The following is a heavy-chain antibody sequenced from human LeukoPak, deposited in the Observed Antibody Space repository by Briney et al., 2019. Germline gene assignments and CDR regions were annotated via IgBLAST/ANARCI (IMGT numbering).Heavy chain of an antibody. CDR3: ARGLGSSSTNNNWFDP. V-gene: IGHV4-31*03. D-gene: IGHD6-6*01. CDR1: GGSISSGGYY. J-gene: IGHJ5*02. Sequence: SETLSLTCTVSGGSISSGGYYWTWIRQHPGKGLEWIGYIYNSGNTYYHPSLRSRVSISGDTSKTQFSLKLSSLTAADTAVYYCARGLGSSSTNNNWFDPWGQGTLVTVSS. CDR2: IYNSGNT.